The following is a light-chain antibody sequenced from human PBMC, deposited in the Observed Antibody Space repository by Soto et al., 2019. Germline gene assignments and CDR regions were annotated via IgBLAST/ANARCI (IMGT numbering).Light chain of an antibody. J-gene: IGLJ1*01. CDR1: SNDVGHSSF. Sequence: QSALTHPPSASGSPGQSVTISCTGNSNDVGHSSFISWYQQHPGKGPKLIIYEVSKRPSGVPDRFSGSKSGNTASLSVSGLHDEDEADYFCNAQADNGKHVFGTGTKVTVL. CDR2: EVS. CDR3: NAQADNGKHV. V-gene: IGLV2-8*01.